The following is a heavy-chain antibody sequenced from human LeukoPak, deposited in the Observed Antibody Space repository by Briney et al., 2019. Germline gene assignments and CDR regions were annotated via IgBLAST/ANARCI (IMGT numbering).Heavy chain of an antibody. CDR1: GFTFSSYE. J-gene: IGHJ4*02. Sequence: QSGGSLRLSCAVSGFTFSSYEMNWVRQAPGKGLEWVSVIYSGGSTYYADSVKGRFTISRGNSKNTLNLQMNSLRAEDTAVYYCARGTGAELDYWGQGTLVTVSS. D-gene: IGHD7-27*01. V-gene: IGHV3-66*01. CDR3: ARGTGAELDY. CDR2: IYSGGST.